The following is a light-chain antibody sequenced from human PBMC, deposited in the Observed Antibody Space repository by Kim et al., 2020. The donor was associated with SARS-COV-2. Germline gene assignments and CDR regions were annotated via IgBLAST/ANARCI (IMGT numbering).Light chain of an antibody. CDR1: NLGSKS. CDR2: YDS. CDR3: QVWDSSSDHRV. V-gene: IGLV3-21*04. J-gene: IGLJ3*02. Sequence: PGKTARITCWGNNLGSKSVHWYQQKPGQAPVLVIYYDSDRPSGIPERFSGSNSGNTATLTISRVEAGDEADYYCQVWDSSSDHRVFGGGTQLTVL.